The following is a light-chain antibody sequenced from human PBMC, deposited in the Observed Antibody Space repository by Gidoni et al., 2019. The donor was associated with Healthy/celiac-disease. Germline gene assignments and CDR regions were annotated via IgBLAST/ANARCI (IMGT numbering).Light chain of an antibody. CDR1: RLGDKY. V-gene: IGLV3-1*01. CDR3: QAWDSRCVV. J-gene: IGLJ2*01. CDR2: QDS. Sequence: SYELTQPPSVAVSPGQTASINCSGDRLGDKYACLYQQKPGQSPVLGIYQDSKRPSGIPERFSGSNSGNTATLTISGTQAMDESDYYCQAWDSRCVVFGGGTKLTVL.